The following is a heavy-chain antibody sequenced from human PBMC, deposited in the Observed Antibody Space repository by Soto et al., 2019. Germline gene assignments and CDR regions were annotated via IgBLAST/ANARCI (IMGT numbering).Heavy chain of an antibody. D-gene: IGHD2-15*01. CDR2: IYYSGST. CDR3: ARLGSGSCYSCWFDP. CDR1: GGSISSSSYY. J-gene: IGHJ5*02. V-gene: IGHV4-39*01. Sequence: QLQLQESGPGLVKPSETLSLTCTVSGGSISSSSYYWGWIRQPPGKGLEWIGSIYYSGSTYYNPSLKSRVTISVDTSKNQFSLKLSSVTAADTAVYYRARLGSGSCYSCWFDPWGQGTLVTVSS.